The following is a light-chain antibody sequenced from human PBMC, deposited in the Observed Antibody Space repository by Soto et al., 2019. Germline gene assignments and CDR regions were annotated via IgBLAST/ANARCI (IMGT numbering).Light chain of an antibody. CDR1: SSNIGAGYD. V-gene: IGLV1-40*01. CDR3: QSYDSSLSVYVV. CDR2: GNT. Sequence: QSVLTKPPSGSGAPGQRITISCTGSSSNIGAGYDLHWYQQLPGTAPKLLIYGNTNRPSGVPDRFSGSKSGTSASLAITGLQAEDEADYYCQSYDSSLSVYVVLGGGTQLTVL. J-gene: IGLJ2*01.